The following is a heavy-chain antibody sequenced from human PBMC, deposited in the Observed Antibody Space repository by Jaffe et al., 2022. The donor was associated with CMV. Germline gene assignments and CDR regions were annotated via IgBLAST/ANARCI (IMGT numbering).Heavy chain of an antibody. D-gene: IGHD3-16*02. CDR2: ISSSSSYI. Sequence: EVQLVESGGGLVKPGGSLRLSCAASGFTFSSYSMNWVRQAPGKGLEWVSSISSSSSYIYYADSVKGRFTISRDNAKNSLYLQMNSLRAEDTAVYYCARDYNLARIGLGELSFDYWGQGTLVTVSS. V-gene: IGHV3-21*01. CDR1: GFTFSSYS. J-gene: IGHJ4*02. CDR3: ARDYNLARIGLGELSFDY.